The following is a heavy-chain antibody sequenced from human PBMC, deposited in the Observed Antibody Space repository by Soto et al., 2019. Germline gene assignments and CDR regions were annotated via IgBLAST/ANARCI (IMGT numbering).Heavy chain of an antibody. CDR3: ARGRYYDFWSGYYTNSFDP. Sequence: PSETLSLTCAVYGGSFSGYYWSWIRQPPGKGLEWIGEINHSGSTNYNPSLKSRVTISVDTSKIQFSLKLSSVTAADTAVYYCARGRYYDFWSGYYTNSFDPCGQGTLVTVPQ. V-gene: IGHV4-34*01. CDR2: INHSGST. J-gene: IGHJ5*02. CDR1: GGSFSGYY. D-gene: IGHD3-3*01.